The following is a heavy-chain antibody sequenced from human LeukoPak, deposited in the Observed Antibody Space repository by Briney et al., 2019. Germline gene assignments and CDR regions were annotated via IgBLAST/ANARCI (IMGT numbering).Heavy chain of an antibody. Sequence: PGESLKISFKGSGSRFTSYWIGGGRQMAGKGLEWMGIIYPGDSATRYSPSFQGQVTISADKSISTAYLQWSSLKASDTAMYYCARRDNWNPFDYWGQGTLVTVSS. CDR3: ARRDNWNPFDY. D-gene: IGHD1-20*01. CDR1: GSRFTSYW. J-gene: IGHJ4*02. CDR2: IYPGDSAT. V-gene: IGHV5-51*01.